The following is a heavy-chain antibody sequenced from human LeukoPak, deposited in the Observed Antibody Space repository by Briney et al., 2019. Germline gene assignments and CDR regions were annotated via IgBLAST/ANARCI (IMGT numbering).Heavy chain of an antibody. Sequence: SETLSLTCTVSGGSISSYYWSWIRQPPGKGLEWIGYIYYSGSTNYNPSLKSRVTISVDTSKTQFSLKLSSVTAADTAVYYCARALGGGRRRWFDPWGQGTLVTVSS. D-gene: IGHD3-16*01. V-gene: IGHV4-59*01. J-gene: IGHJ5*02. CDR3: ARALGGGRRRWFDP. CDR2: IYYSGST. CDR1: GGSISSYY.